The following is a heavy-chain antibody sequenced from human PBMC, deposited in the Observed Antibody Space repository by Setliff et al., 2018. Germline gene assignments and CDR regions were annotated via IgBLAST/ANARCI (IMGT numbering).Heavy chain of an antibody. CDR2: ISAYNGNT. CDR3: ARDQEGYCYGGSCFSAAY. J-gene: IGHJ4*02. V-gene: IGHV1-18*01. D-gene: IGHD2-15*01. Sequence: ASVKVSCKASGYTFTSYGISWVRQAPGQGLEWMGWISAYNGNTNYAQKLQGRVTMTTDTSTSTAHMELRSLRSDDTAVYYCARDQEGYCYGGSCFSAAYWGQGTLVTVSS. CDR1: GYTFTSYG.